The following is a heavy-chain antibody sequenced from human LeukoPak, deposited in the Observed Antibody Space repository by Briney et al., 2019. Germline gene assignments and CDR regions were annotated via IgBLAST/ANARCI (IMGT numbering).Heavy chain of an antibody. CDR3: ARENYYDSSGPFDY. J-gene: IGHJ4*02. D-gene: IGHD3-22*01. V-gene: IGHV4-34*01. CDR1: GGSLSGYY. Sequence: SETLSLTCAVYGGSLSGYYWSWIRQPPGKGLEWIGEINHSGSTNYNPSLKSRVTISVDTSKNQFSLKLSSVTAADTAVYYCARENYYDSSGPFDYWGQGTLVTVSS. CDR2: INHSGST.